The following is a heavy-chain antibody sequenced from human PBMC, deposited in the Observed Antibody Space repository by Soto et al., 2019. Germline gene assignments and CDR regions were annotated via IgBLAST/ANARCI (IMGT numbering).Heavy chain of an antibody. Sequence: ASVKVSCKASGYTFTSYGISWVRQAPGQGLEWMGWISAYNGNTNYAQKLQGRVTMTTDTSTSTAYMELRSLRSDDTAVYYCAREAPKRDSSGYSYYWDYWGQGTLVTVSS. CDR1: GYTFTSYG. D-gene: IGHD3-22*01. CDR3: AREAPKRDSSGYSYYWDY. CDR2: ISAYNGNT. J-gene: IGHJ4*02. V-gene: IGHV1-18*01.